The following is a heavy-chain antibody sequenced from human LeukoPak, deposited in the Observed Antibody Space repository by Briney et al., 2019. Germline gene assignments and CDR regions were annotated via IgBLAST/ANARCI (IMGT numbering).Heavy chain of an antibody. J-gene: IGHJ4*02. D-gene: IGHD2-2*01. CDR3: ARDLEDCSSTSCQRNFDY. CDR2: ISAYNGNT. CDR1: GYTFTSYG. Sequence: ASVKVSCKASGYTFTSYGISWVRQTPGQGLEWMGWISAYNGNTNYAQKLQGRVTMTTDTSTSTAYMELRSLRSDDTAVYYCARDLEDCSSTSCQRNFDYWGQGTLVTVSS. V-gene: IGHV1-18*01.